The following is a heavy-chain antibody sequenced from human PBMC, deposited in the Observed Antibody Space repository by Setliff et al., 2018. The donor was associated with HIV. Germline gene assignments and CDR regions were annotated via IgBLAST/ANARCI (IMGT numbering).Heavy chain of an antibody. D-gene: IGHD3-10*01. J-gene: IGHJ5*02. CDR2: ISGSGGST. CDR3: AKSLTRITMVRGVENWFDP. Sequence: GGSLRLSCAASGFTFSSYGMHWVRQAPGKGLEWVSAISGSGGSTYYADSVKGRFTISRDNSKNTLYLQMNSLRAEDTAVYYCAKSLTRITMVRGVENWFDPWGQGTLVTVSS. CDR1: GFTFSSYG. V-gene: IGHV3-23*01.